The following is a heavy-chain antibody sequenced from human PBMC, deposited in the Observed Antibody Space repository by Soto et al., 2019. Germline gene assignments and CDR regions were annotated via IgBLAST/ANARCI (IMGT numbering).Heavy chain of an antibody. V-gene: IGHV1-2*02. J-gene: IGHJ1*01. CDR1: GYTFTGYY. D-gene: IGHD3-22*01. CDR2: INPNSGGT. Sequence: ASVKVSCKASGYTFTGYYMHWVRQAPGQGLEWMGWINPNSGGTNYAQKFQGRVTMTRDTSISTTYMELSRLRSDDTAVYYCARGSSGYYKFQHWGQGTLVTVSS. CDR3: ARGSSGYYKFQH.